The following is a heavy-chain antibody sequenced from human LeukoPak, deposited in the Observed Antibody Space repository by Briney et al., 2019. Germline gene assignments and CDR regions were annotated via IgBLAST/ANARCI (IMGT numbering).Heavy chain of an antibody. CDR1: GGSFSGYY. CDR2: INHSGST. Sequence: SETLSLTCAVYGGSFSGYYWSWIRQPTGKGLEWIGEINHSGSTNYNPSLKSRVTISVDTSKNQFSLKLSSVTAADTAVYYCARAKSYDYGSRRRGYNWFDPWGQGTLVTVSS. V-gene: IGHV4-34*01. D-gene: IGHD4-17*01. J-gene: IGHJ5*02. CDR3: ARAKSYDYGSRRRGYNWFDP.